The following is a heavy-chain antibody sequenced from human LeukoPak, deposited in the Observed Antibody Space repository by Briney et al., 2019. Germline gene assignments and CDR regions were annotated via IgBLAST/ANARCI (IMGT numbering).Heavy chain of an antibody. J-gene: IGHJ4*02. V-gene: IGHV1-69*04. CDR2: IIPILGIA. CDR3: ARGNLYTAMIPLYYFDY. CDR1: GGTFSSYA. D-gene: IGHD5-18*01. Sequence: ASVKVSCKASGGTFSSYAISWVRQAPGQGLEWMGRIIPILGIANYAQKFQGRVTITADKSTSTAYMELSSLRSEDTAVYYCARGNLYTAMIPLYYFDYWGQGTLVTVSS.